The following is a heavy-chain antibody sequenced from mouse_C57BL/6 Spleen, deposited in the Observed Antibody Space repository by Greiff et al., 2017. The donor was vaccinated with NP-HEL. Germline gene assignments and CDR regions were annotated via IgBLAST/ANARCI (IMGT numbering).Heavy chain of an antibody. J-gene: IGHJ4*01. CDR1: GFTFSSYT. Sequence: EVQLVESGGGLVKPGGSLKLSCAASGFTFSSYTMSWVRQTPEKRLEWVATISGGGGNTYYPDSVKGRFTISRDNAKNTLYLQMSSLRSEDTALYYCARPLIYYDYDGYYAMDYWGQGTSVTVSS. D-gene: IGHD2-4*01. CDR3: ARPLIYYDYDGYYAMDY. CDR2: ISGGGGNT. V-gene: IGHV5-9*01.